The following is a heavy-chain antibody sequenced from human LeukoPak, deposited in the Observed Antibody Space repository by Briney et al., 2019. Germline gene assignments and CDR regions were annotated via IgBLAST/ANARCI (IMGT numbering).Heavy chain of an antibody. Sequence: ASVKVSCKASGYTFTSYGISWVRQAPGQGLEWMGWISAYNGNTNYAQKLQGRVTMTTDTSTSTAYTELRSLRSDDTAVYYCARDEVAVAGSDYYGMDVWGQGTTVTVSS. CDR1: GYTFTSYG. J-gene: IGHJ6*02. CDR2: ISAYNGNT. V-gene: IGHV1-18*01. D-gene: IGHD6-19*01. CDR3: ARDEVAVAGSDYYGMDV.